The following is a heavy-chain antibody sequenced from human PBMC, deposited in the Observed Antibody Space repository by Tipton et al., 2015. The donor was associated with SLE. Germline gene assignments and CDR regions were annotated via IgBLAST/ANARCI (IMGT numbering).Heavy chain of an antibody. CDR3: STLMAGGSGRGY. V-gene: IGHV4-61*08. J-gene: IGHJ4*02. Sequence: GLVKPSQTLSLTCTVSGVSISSGDSYWTWIRQSPGMGLEWIGYIFHTGNVFYNPSLKSRVTISVDTSKNQFSLKLTSVTAAYTAVYYCSTLMAGGSGRGYSGQGTLVTFSP. CDR1: GVSISSGDSY. D-gene: IGHD3-10*01. CDR2: IFHTGNV.